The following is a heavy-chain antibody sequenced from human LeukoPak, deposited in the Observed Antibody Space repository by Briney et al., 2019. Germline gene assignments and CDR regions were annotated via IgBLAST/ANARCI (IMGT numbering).Heavy chain of an antibody. J-gene: IGHJ4*02. D-gene: IGHD5-18*01. CDR1: GGSISSSSYY. CDR2: IYYSGST. V-gene: IGHV4-39*01. CDR3: ARRVDTARSIPDRYFDY. Sequence: PSETLSLTCTVSGGSISSSSYYWGWIRQPPGKGLEWIGSIYYSGSTYYNPSLKSRVTISVDTSKHQFSLKLSSVTAADTAVYYCARRVDTARSIPDRYFDYWGQGTLVTVSS.